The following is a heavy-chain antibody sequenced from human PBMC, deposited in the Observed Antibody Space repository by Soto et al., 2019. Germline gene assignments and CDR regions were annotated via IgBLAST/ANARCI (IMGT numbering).Heavy chain of an antibody. J-gene: IGHJ5*02. CDR2: IYYSGIT. CDR1: GDSISSSNYY. V-gene: IGHV4-39*01. Sequence: HLQLQESGPGLVKPSETLSLTCTVSGDSISSSNYYWGWIRQPPGKGLEWIAHIYYSGITYCNQSLQSRGAISVDTSKNQFSRKLSSVSAADTAISYCAWSNSGYYKWFDPWGQGTLVTVSS. CDR3: AWSNSGYYKWFDP. D-gene: IGHD3-22*01.